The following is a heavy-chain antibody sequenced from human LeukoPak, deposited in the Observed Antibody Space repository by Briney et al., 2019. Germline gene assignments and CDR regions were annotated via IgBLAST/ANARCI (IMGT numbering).Heavy chain of an antibody. J-gene: IGHJ4*02. CDR1: GFTFSSYS. Sequence: GSLRLSCAASGFTFSSYSMNWVRQAPGKGLEWVSSISSSSSYIYYADSVKGRFTISRDNAKNSLYLHMNSLRPEDTAVYYCARGPLVGDERLEYWGRGTLVTVSS. V-gene: IGHV3-21*01. CDR3: ARGPLVGDERLEY. D-gene: IGHD3-10*01. CDR2: ISSSSSYI.